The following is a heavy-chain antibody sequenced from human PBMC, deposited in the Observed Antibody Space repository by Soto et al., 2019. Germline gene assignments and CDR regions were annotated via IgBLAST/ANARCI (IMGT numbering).Heavy chain of an antibody. CDR1: GGSINSYW. D-gene: IGHD3-10*01. CDR2: VYSSGTT. CDR3: ARDIGSYAYGEGY. J-gene: IGHJ4*02. V-gene: IGHV4-4*07. Sequence: SETLPLTCSVSGGSINSYWWSWIRQPAGKGLEWIGRVYSSGTTDYNPSLNSRATMSVETSKNQFSLKLSSVTAADTAVYYCARDIGSYAYGEGYWGQGIQVTVSS.